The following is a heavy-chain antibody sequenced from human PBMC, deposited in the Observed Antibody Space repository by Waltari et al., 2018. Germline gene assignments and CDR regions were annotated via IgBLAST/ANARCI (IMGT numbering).Heavy chain of an antibody. CDR1: GYPIISGYY. V-gene: IGHV4-38-2*02. CDR2: IYHSGTT. J-gene: IGHJ6*03. Sequence: QVQVQESGPGLVKPSETLSLTCPVSGYPIISGYYWGWIRQPPGKGLEWIGTIYHSGTTYYNPSLKSRVTISVDTSKSQFSLKLNSVTAADTAVYYCARVAQPADSYYYYMDVWGKGTSVTISS. CDR3: ARVAQPADSYYYYMDV. D-gene: IGHD2-2*01.